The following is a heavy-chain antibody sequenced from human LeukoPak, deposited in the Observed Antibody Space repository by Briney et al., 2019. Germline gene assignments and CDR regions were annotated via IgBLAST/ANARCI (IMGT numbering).Heavy chain of an antibody. V-gene: IGHV4-39*01. CDR3: ARLPYYYGSGSEYYYYYGMDV. D-gene: IGHD3-10*01. CDR1: GGSISSSSYY. J-gene: IGHJ6*02. CDR2: IYYSGST. Sequence: PSETLSLTCTVSGGSISSSSYYWGWIRQPPGKGLEWIGSIYYSGSTYYNPSLKSRATISVDTSKNQFSLKLSSVTAADTAVYYCARLPYYYGSGSEYYYYYGMDVWGQGTTVTVSS.